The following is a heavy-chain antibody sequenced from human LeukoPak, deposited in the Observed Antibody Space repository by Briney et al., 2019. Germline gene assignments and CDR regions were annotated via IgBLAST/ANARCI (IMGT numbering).Heavy chain of an antibody. V-gene: IGHV4-39*01. J-gene: IGHJ4*02. D-gene: IGHD1-1*01. Sequence: SETLSLTCTVSGGSISSGSYYWGWIRQPPGKGLEWIGTIYYSGTTYYNPSLKSRVTISVDTSKNQFSLKLSSLTAADTAVFYCARHTTGTRYSFDYWGQGTLVTVSS. CDR1: GGSISSGSYY. CDR2: IYYSGTT. CDR3: ARHTTGTRYSFDY.